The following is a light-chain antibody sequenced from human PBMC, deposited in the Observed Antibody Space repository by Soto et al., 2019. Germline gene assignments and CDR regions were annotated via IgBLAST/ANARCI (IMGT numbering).Light chain of an antibody. CDR2: DAS. CDR3: QQRGNWPSIT. CDR1: QSASSF. Sequence: EIVWTQSPGSRALSPVERGTLSFRASQSASSFLAWYQQKPGQAPRLLIYDASNRAPGIPARFSGSGSGTDFTLTISSLEPEDFAVYYCQQRGNWPSITFGGGTKV. V-gene: IGKV3-11*01. J-gene: IGKJ4*01.